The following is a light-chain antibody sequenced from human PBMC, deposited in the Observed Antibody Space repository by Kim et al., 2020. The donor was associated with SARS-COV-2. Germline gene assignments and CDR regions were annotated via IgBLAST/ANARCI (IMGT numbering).Light chain of an antibody. CDR2: GAS. CDR1: QSVSSN. CDR3: QQYTESMYT. Sequence: EIVMTQSPATLSVSPGERATLSCRASQSVSSNLAWYQQKPGQAPRLLIYGASTRATGIPARFSGSGSGTEFTLTISSLQSEDFAVYYCQQYTESMYTFGQGTKLEI. J-gene: IGKJ2*01. V-gene: IGKV3-15*01.